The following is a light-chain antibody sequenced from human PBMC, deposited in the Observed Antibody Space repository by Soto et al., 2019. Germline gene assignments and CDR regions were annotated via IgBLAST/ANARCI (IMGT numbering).Light chain of an antibody. CDR1: SSNIGNNA. CDR2: YDD. J-gene: IGLJ1*01. V-gene: IGLV1-36*01. CDR3: AAWDDSLNGYV. Sequence: QSVLTQPPSVTEAPRQRVTVSCCGSSSNIGNNAVNWYQQLPGKAPKLLIYYDDLLPSGVSDRFSGSKSGTSASLAISGRQYEDEADYYCAAWDDSLNGYVFATGTKLTVL.